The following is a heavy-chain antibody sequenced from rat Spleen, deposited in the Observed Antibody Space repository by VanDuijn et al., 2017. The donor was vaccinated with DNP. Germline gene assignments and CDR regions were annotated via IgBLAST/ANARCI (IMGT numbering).Heavy chain of an antibody. D-gene: IGHD1-11*01. Sequence: EVQLVDSGGNLVQPGGSLKLSCVASAFTFNNYWITCFLQVPGRGLGWVASITSSGGSTYYPDSVKGRFTISRDNAKNTLSLQMNSLRSDDTATYYCARQSRLTRAMDAWGQGTSVTVSS. CDR1: AFTFNNYW. CDR3: ARQSRLTRAMDA. J-gene: IGHJ4*01. CDR2: ITSSGGST. V-gene: IGHV5-31*01.